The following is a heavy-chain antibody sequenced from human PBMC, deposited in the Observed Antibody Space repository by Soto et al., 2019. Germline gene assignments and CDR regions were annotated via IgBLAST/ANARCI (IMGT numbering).Heavy chain of an antibody. CDR2: LYNTGST. J-gene: IGHJ2*01. CDR1: DATIRHHD. CDR3: ATLYYDDVWGSYRQSYFDL. V-gene: IGHV4-59*11. Sequence: SLPKSVTYTVSDATIRHHDCRRIIQKKGQGLELMGYLYNTGSTIYNPSLKSRVTISVDKSKNQFSLKLSSVTAADTAVYYCATLYYDDVWGSYRQSYFDLWGRGSLVTVSS. D-gene: IGHD3-16*02.